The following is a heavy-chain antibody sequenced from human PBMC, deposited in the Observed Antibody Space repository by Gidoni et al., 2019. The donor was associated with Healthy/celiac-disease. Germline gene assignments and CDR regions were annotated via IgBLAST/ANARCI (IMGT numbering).Heavy chain of an antibody. Sequence: QVQLQQWGAGLLKPSETLSLTCAVYGGSFSGYYWSWIRQPPGKGMEWIGEINHSGSTNYNPSLKSRVTISVDTSKNQFSLKLSSVTAADTAVYYCARGLGYSYGYDYYYYMDVWGKGTTVTVSS. CDR2: INHSGST. V-gene: IGHV4-34*01. J-gene: IGHJ6*03. D-gene: IGHD5-18*01. CDR1: GGSFSGYY. CDR3: ARGLGYSYGYDYYYYMDV.